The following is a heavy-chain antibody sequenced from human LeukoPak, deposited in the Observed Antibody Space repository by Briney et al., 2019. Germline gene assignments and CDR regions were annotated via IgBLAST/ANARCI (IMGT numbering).Heavy chain of an antibody. CDR1: GYPISNAYY. D-gene: IGHD4-17*01. V-gene: IGHV4-38-2*01. CDR3: ARLFLGLGYGDSYAFDI. J-gene: IGHJ3*02. Sequence: SETLSLTCAVSGYPISNAYYWVWIRQPPGKGLEWIGSIYYSGSTYYNPSLKSRVTISVDTSKNQFSLKLSSVTAADTAVYYCARLFLGLGYGDSYAFDIWGQGTMVTVSS. CDR2: IYYSGST.